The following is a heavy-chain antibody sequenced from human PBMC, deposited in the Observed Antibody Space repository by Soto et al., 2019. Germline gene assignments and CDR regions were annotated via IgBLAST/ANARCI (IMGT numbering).Heavy chain of an antibody. J-gene: IGHJ6*02. Sequence: PSETLSLTCAVSGGSISSSNWWSWVRQPPGKGLEWIGESYHSGSTNYNPSLKSRVTISVDKSKNQFSLKLSSVTAADTAVYYCAREGSSSWYGRYYYGMDVWGQGTTVTVSS. CDR2: SYHSGST. D-gene: IGHD6-13*01. CDR1: GGSISSSNW. V-gene: IGHV4-4*02. CDR3: AREGSSSWYGRYYYGMDV.